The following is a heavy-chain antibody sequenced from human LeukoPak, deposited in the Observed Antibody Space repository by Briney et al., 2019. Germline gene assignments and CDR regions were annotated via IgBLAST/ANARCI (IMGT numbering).Heavy chain of an antibody. CDR3: ARGSYLLLWFGELPNWFDP. J-gene: IGHJ5*02. CDR2: INPSGGST. D-gene: IGHD3-10*01. CDR1: GYTFTSYY. Sequence: ASVKVSCKASGYTFTSYYMHWVRQAPGQGLEWMGIINPSGGSTSYAQKFQGRVTMTRDTSISTAYMELSRLRSDDTAVYYCARGSYLLLWFGELPNWFDPWGQGTLVTVSS. V-gene: IGHV1-46*01.